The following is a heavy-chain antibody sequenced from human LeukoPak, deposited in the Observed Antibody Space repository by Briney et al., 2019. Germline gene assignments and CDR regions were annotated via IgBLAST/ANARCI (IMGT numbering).Heavy chain of an antibody. J-gene: IGHJ3*02. Sequence: SVKVSCKASGGTFSSYAISWVRQAPGQGLEWMGGIIPIFGTANYAQKFQGRVTMTTDTSTSTAYMELRSLRSDDTAVYYCARGGGRFGDAFDIWGQGTMVTVSS. V-gene: IGHV1-69*05. CDR1: GGTFSSYA. CDR3: ARGGGRFGDAFDI. D-gene: IGHD3-10*01. CDR2: IIPIFGTA.